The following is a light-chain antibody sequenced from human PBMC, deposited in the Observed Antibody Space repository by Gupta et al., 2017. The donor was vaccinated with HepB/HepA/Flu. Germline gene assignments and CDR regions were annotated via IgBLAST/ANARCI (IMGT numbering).Light chain of an antibody. V-gene: IGKV2-40*01. CDR1: QSLLNSDDGNTY. CDR3: LQRREFPYT. CDR2: TLS. J-gene: IGKJ2*01. Sequence: DIVMPQTPLSLPVTPGKPASFSCRASQSLLNSDDGNTYLDWYLQKPGQSPHLLIYTLSSRASGVPDRVSGSGSGTDFTLKISGVEAEDVGVYYCLQRREFPYTFGQGTKLEI.